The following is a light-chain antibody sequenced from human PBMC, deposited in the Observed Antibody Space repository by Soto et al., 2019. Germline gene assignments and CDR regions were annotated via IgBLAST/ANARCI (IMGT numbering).Light chain of an antibody. V-gene: IGKV3-11*01. Sequence: EIVLTQSPGPLSLSPGERVTLSCRASQTISSNYLAWYQQKPGQAPRLLIYDASNRATGIPARFSGSGSGTDFTLTISSLEPEDFAFYYCQQRSNWPPITLGQGTRLEIK. CDR2: DAS. CDR3: QQRSNWPPIT. CDR1: QTISSNY. J-gene: IGKJ5*01.